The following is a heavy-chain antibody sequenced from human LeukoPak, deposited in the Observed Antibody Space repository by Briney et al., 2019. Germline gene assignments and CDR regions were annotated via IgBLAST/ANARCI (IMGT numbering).Heavy chain of an antibody. CDR3: ARAADAFDI. CDR2: ISYDGSNK. Sequence: GGSLRLSCAASGFTFSSYAMHWVRQAPGKGLEWVAVISYDGSNKYYADSVKGRFTISRDNSKNPLYLQMNSLRAEGTAVYYCARAADAFDIWGQGSMVTVSS. V-gene: IGHV3-30-3*01. J-gene: IGHJ3*02. CDR1: GFTFSSYA.